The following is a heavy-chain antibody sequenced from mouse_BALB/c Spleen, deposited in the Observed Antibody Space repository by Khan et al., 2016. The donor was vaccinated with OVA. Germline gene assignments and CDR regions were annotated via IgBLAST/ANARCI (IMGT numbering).Heavy chain of an antibody. CDR1: GYSFTDYI. CDR2: IYPGSGSL. D-gene: IGHD1-1*01. V-gene: IGHV1-77*01. CDR3: TRSDYGSSYPGFAY. Sequence: VQLQESGPELVKPGASVKMSCKASGYSFTDYIISWVKQRTGQGLQWIGEIYPGSGSLYSNAKFKGKATLTADKSSNTAYMQLSSLTSEDSAVYSCTRSDYGSSYPGFAYWGQGTLVTVSA. J-gene: IGHJ3*01.